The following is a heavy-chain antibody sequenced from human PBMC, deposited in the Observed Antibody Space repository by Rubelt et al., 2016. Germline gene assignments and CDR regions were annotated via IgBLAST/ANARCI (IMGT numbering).Heavy chain of an antibody. V-gene: IGHV1-46*01. J-gene: IGHJ6*02. CDR2: LNPSGCST. Sequence: QVQLVQSGAEVKKPGASVKVSCKASGYTFTSYYMHWVRQAPGQELEWMGILNPSGCSTSYEQKFQGRVTMTRDTSTSTVYMELSSLRSEDTAVYYCAADSGYGPSMDVWGQGTTVTVSS. CDR1: GYTFTSYY. D-gene: IGHD5-12*01. CDR3: AADSGYGPSMDV.